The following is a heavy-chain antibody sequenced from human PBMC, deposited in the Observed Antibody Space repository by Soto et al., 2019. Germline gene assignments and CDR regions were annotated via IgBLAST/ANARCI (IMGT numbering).Heavy chain of an antibody. J-gene: IGHJ6*02. Sequence: EVQLVESGGGLVQPGGSLRLSCAASGFTFSSYEMNWVRQAPGKGLEWVSYISSSGSTIYYADSVKGRFTISRDNAKNSLYLQMNSLRAEDTAVYYCARDLSDFWSGYYAAVGRGMDVWGQGTTVTVSS. V-gene: IGHV3-48*03. CDR2: ISSSGSTI. CDR3: ARDLSDFWSGYYAAVGRGMDV. D-gene: IGHD3-3*01. CDR1: GFTFSSYE.